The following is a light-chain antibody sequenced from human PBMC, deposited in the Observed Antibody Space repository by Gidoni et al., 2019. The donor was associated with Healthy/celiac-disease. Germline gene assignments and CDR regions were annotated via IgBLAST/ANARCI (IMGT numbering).Light chain of an antibody. CDR3: QQSYSTPPT. CDR2: AAS. Sequence: IQLTQSPSSLSESVGDRVTITCRASQSISSYLNWYQQKPGKAPKLLIYAASSLQSGVPSRFSGSGSGTDCTTTISSLQPEDFATYYCQQSYSTPPTFGGGTKVEIK. J-gene: IGKJ4*01. V-gene: IGKV1-39*01. CDR1: QSISSY.